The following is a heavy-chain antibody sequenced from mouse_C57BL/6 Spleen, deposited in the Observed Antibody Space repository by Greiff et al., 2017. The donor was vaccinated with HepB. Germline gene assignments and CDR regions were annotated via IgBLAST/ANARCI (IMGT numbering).Heavy chain of an antibody. CDR1: GYTFTNYW. CDR3: ARLDGYYAMDY. CDR2: IYPGGGYT. V-gene: IGHV1-63*01. J-gene: IGHJ4*01. Sequence: QVQLKQSGAELVRPGTSVKMSCKASGYTFTNYWIGWAKQRPGHGLEWIGDIYPGGGYTNYNEKFKGKATLTADKSSSTAYMQFSSLTSEDSAIYYCARLDGYYAMDYWGQGTSVTVSS.